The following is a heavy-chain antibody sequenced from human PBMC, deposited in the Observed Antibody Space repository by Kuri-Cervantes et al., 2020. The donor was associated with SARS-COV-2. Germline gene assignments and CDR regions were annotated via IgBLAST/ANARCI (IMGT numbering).Heavy chain of an antibody. CDR3: ARDSSRITIFGVVTRYGMDV. J-gene: IGHJ6*02. D-gene: IGHD3-3*01. CDR2: ISGSGGST. CDR1: GLTFSSYA. V-gene: IGHV3-23*01. Sequence: GGSLRLSCAASGLTFSSYAMSWVRRAPGKGLEWVSAISGSGGSTYYADSVKGRFTISRDNAKNSLYLQMNSLRAEDTAVYYCARDSSRITIFGVVTRYGMDVWGQGTTVTVSS.